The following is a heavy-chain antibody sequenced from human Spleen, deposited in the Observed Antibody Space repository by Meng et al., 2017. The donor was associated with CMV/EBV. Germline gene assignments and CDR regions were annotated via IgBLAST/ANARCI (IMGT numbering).Heavy chain of an antibody. CDR1: GFTFSSYW. J-gene: IGHJ4*02. CDR2: IKRKADGETT. Sequence: GESLKISCAASGFTFSSYWMSWVRQAPGKGLEWVGLIKRKADGETTDYAAPVKGRFTISRDDSKNTLYLQMNSLKTEDTAVYYCLDTAFSKSWDYWGQGTLVTVSS. D-gene: IGHD5-18*01. V-gene: IGHV3-15*01. CDR3: LDTAFSKSWDY.